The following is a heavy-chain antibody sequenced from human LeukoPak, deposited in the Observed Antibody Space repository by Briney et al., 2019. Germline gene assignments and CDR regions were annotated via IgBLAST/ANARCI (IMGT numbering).Heavy chain of an antibody. CDR2: IRYDGSNT. D-gene: IGHD2/OR15-2a*01. V-gene: IGHV3-30*02. J-gene: IGHJ4*02. CDR1: GIMFSSYA. CDR3: AKDGTSYYYIYY. Sequence: GGSLRLSCAASGIMFSSYAMSWVRQAPGKGLVWLAFIRYDGSNTYYADSVKGRFTVSRDDSKNTLYLQMNSLRGDDTAVYYCAKDGTSYYYIYYWGQGTLVTVSS.